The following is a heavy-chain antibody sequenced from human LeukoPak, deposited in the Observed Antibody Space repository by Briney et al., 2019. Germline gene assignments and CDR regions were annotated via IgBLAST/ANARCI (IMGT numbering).Heavy chain of an antibody. CDR3: AAYREGYCTSPTCYGGFEF. Sequence: GASVKVSCEASGYSFNGNGSTWVRQAPGQGLEWVGWISAHNGNSFCAQRLQGRVTLTTDTVTSTVYMQLRSLTSDDTAIYYCAAYREGYCTSPTCYGGFEFWGQGTLIAVSS. J-gene: IGHJ4*02. CDR1: GYSFNGNG. D-gene: IGHD2-2*01. V-gene: IGHV1-18*01. CDR2: ISAHNGNS.